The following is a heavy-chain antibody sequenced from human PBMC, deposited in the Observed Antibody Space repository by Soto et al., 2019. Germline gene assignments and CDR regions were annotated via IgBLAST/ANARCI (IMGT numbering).Heavy chain of an antibody. D-gene: IGHD6-13*01. CDR3: ARYRGRYSSSSTNYYYYGMDV. Sequence: ETLSVTCTVSGGSISSYYWSWIRQPPGKGLEWIGYIYYSGSTNYNPSLKSRVTISVDTSKNQFSLKLSSVTAADTAVYYCARYRGRYSSSSTNYYYYGMDVWGQGSTFTVS. CDR1: GGSISSYY. CDR2: IYYSGST. J-gene: IGHJ6*02. V-gene: IGHV4-59*01.